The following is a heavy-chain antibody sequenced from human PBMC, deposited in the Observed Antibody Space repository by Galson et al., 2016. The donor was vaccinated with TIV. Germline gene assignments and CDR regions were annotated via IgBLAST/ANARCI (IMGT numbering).Heavy chain of an antibody. CDR3: ARAPLRYCSGGDCSSRYFDY. V-gene: IGHV4-39*01. CDR2: IYDSGTT. D-gene: IGHD2-15*01. Sequence: SETLSLTCSVSGGSVTSSIHYWAWIRQPPGKGLEWIGSIYDSGTTYYNPSLKSRVTLSVDTSKNQFSLNLNSVTAADTAVYYCARAPLRYCSGGDCSSRYFDYWGQGTLLTVSS. J-gene: IGHJ4*02. CDR1: GGSVTSSIHY.